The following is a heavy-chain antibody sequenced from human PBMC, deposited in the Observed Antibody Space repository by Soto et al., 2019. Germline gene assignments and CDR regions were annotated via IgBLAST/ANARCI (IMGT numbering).Heavy chain of an antibody. D-gene: IGHD6-13*01. CDR2: INSDGSST. Sequence: GGSLRLSCAASGFTFSSYWMRWVRQAPGKGLVWVSRINSDGSSTSYADSVKGRFTISRDNDKNTLYLQMNSLRAEDTAVYYCARDRVAAGMDYWGQGTLVTVSS. J-gene: IGHJ4*02. CDR3: ARDRVAAGMDY. V-gene: IGHV3-74*01. CDR1: GFTFSSYW.